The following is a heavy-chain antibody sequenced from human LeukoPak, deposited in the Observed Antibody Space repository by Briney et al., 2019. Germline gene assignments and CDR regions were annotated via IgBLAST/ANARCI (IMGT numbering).Heavy chain of an antibody. CDR3: ARPGRDGGYSYGFDL. CDR1: GYSFTNYW. D-gene: IGHD5-12*01. CDR2: IYPGDSDT. J-gene: IGHJ5*02. Sequence: GESLKISWKGSGYSFTNYWIGWVRQMPGKGLEWMGMIYPGDSDTRYSPSFQGQVTISADKSISTAYLQCNSLKASDTAMYYCARPGRDGGYSYGFDLWGQGTLVTVSS. V-gene: IGHV5-51*01.